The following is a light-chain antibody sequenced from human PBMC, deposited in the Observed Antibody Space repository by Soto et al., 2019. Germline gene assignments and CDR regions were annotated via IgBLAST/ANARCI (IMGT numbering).Light chain of an antibody. V-gene: IGKV3-20*01. CDR1: QSVSSSY. CDR3: QQYGRSPLLT. CDR2: GAS. J-gene: IGKJ4*01. Sequence: EIVLTQSPGTLSLSPGERATLSCRASQSVSSSYLAWYQQKPGQAPRLLIYGASSRAPGITDRFSGSRSGTDFTITISRLEHEDFAVYYCQQYGRSPLLTYGGETKVEIK.